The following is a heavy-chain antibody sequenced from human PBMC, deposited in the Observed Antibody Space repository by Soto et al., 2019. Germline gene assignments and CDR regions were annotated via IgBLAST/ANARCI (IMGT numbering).Heavy chain of an antibody. V-gene: IGHV3-23*01. D-gene: IGHD6-19*01. CDR1: GFTFSSYA. J-gene: IGHJ4*02. CDR3: AKDRARLGSSAYLDY. Sequence: HPGGSLGLACAASGFTFSSYAMSWARQAPGKGLEWVSPISGSGGSTYYADSVKGRFTISRDNYKNTLYLQMNSLRAEDTAVYYCAKDRARLGSSAYLDYWGQGTLVTVSS. CDR2: ISGSGGST.